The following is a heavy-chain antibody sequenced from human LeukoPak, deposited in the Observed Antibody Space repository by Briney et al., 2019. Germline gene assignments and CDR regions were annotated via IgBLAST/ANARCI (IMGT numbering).Heavy chain of an antibody. Sequence: PSQTLSLTCTVSGVSISSYYWSWIRQPPGKGLEWIGYIYYGGSTNYNPSLKSRVTISVDTSKNQFSLKLTSVTAADTAVYYCARGVPEYYDFWSGYFYYFDYWGQGTLVTVSS. CDR3: ARGVPEYYDFWSGYFYYFDY. V-gene: IGHV4-59*01. CDR2: IYYGGST. D-gene: IGHD3-3*01. CDR1: GVSISSYY. J-gene: IGHJ4*02.